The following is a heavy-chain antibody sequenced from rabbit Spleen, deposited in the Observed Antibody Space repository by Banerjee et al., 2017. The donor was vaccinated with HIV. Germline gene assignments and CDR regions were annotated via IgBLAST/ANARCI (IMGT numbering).Heavy chain of an antibody. V-gene: IGHV1S45*01. CDR2: IYTGSSGST. CDR1: GFSFSNKAV. D-gene: IGHD8-1*01. Sequence: QEQLVESGGGLVKPEGSLKLSCTASGFSFSNKAVMCWVRQAPGKGLEWIACIYTGSSGSTYYASWAKGRFTISKTSSTTVTLQMTSLTAADTATYFCARDPVIAGSAYYDLWGPGTLVTVS. J-gene: IGHJ4*01. CDR3: ARDPVIAGSAYYDL.